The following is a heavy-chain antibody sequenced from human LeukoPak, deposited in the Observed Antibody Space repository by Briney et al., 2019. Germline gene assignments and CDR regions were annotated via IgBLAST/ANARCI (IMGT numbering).Heavy chain of an antibody. D-gene: IGHD3-10*01. CDR3: ARDLRDYYGSGSYAWFDP. Sequence: ETLSLTCTVSGGSISSSSYYWGCIRQPPGKGLECVSSISSSSSYIYYADSVKGRFTISRDNAKNSLYLQMNSLRAEDTAVYYCARDLRDYYGSGSYAWFDPWGQGTLVTVSS. CDR1: GGSISSSS. J-gene: IGHJ5*02. V-gene: IGHV3-21*01. CDR2: ISSSSSYI.